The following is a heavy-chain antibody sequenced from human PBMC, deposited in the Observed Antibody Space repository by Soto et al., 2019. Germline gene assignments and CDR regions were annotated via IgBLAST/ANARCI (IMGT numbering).Heavy chain of an antibody. V-gene: IGHV4-59*08. CDR1: GGSISSYY. D-gene: IGHD3-9*01. Sequence: SQTLSLTCAGSGGSISSYYWSGIRQPPGKGLEWIGYIYYSGSTNYNPSLKSRVTISVDTSKNQFSLKLSSVTAADTAVYYCARHFPRRYLFDPWGQGTLVTVS. J-gene: IGHJ5*02. CDR3: ARHFPRRYLFDP. CDR2: IYYSGST.